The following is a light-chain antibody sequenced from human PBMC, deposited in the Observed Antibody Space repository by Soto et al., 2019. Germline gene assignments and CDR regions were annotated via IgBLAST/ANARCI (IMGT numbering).Light chain of an antibody. V-gene: IGKV1-39*01. Sequence: DIQMTQSPSSLSASVGDRVTITCRASQSISIYLNWYQQKPGKAPKLLIYAASSLQSGVPSRFSGSGSGPDFTLTISSLQPEDFATYYCQQSYSTPPWTFGQGTKVEIK. CDR2: AAS. J-gene: IGKJ1*01. CDR1: QSISIY. CDR3: QQSYSTPPWT.